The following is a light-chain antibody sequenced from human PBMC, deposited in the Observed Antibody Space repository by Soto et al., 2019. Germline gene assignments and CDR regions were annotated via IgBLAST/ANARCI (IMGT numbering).Light chain of an antibody. J-gene: IGKJ1*01. CDR2: LGS. Sequence: DIVMTQSPLSLPVTPGEPASISCRSSQSLLHSNGYNYLDWYLQKPGQSPQLLIYLGSNRASGVPDRXSGXGSGTDFTLKISRVEAEDVGVYYCMQALQTPPTFGQGTKVEIK. CDR3: MQALQTPPT. CDR1: QSLLHSNGYNY. V-gene: IGKV2-28*01.